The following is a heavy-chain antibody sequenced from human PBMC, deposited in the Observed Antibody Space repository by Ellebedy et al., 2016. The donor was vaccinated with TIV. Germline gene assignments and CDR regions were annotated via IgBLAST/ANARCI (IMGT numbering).Heavy chain of an antibody. CDR2: INPNSGGT. CDR3: ARAPLQGGTMVRGVLSS. D-gene: IGHD3-10*01. V-gene: IGHV1-2*02. J-gene: IGHJ5*02. CDR1: GYTFTGYY. Sequence: ASVKVSCKASGYTFTGYYMHWVRQAPGQGLEWMGWINPNSGGTNYAQKFQGRVTMTRDTSISTAYMELSRLRSDDTAVYYCARAPLQGGTMVRGVLSSWGQGTLVTVSS.